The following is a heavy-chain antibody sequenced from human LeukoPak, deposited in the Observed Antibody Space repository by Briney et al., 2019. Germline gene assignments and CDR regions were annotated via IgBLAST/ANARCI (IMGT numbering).Heavy chain of an antibody. D-gene: IGHD6-13*01. Sequence: ASVKVSCKPSGYSFSNYDINWVRLRQAFGQGPEWMGWMNPHRGDTGSPERFRGRISMTWDTSTSTAYLEVTDLTSDDTAVYYCARGPGPDSWTAEYFQHWGQGTLVTVSS. CDR1: GYSFSNYD. CDR3: ARGPGPDSWTAEYFQH. V-gene: IGHV1-8*02. J-gene: IGHJ1*01. CDR2: MNPHRGDT.